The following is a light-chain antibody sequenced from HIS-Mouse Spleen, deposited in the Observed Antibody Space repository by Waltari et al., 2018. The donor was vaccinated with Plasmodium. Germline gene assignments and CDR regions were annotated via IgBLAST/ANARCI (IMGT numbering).Light chain of an antibody. CDR2: DAS. J-gene: IGKJ3*01. Sequence: DIQMTQSPSSLSASVGDRVTITCQASKDISKYLKWYEQKPEKAPKLLNYDASNLETGVPSRFSGSGSGTDFTFTISSLQPEDIATYYCQQYDKLPPAFTFGPGTKVDIK. CDR1: KDISKY. V-gene: IGKV1-33*01. CDR3: QQYDKLPPAFT.